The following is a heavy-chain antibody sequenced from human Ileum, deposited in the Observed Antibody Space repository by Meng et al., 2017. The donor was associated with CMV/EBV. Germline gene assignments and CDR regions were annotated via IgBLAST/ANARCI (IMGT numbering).Heavy chain of an antibody. V-gene: IGHV3-23*01. CDR1: GFIFSNYA. J-gene: IGHJ4*02. D-gene: IGHD3-3*01. Sequence: RLSCAASGFIFSNYAMSWVRQAPGKGLEWVSTISAGGGGTYYADSVKGRFTISRDNSKNTLYLQMNSLRAEDTAVYYCAKDTIFGVYWGQGTLVTVSS. CDR2: ISAGGGGT. CDR3: AKDTIFGVY.